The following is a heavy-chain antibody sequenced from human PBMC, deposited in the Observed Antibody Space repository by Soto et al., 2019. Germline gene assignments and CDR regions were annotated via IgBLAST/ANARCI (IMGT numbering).Heavy chain of an antibody. CDR3: ARLKSYYDSQES. CDR2: LYSGGST. Sequence: GGSLRLSCATSGFVVNDNYMSWVRQAPGRGLECVSVLYSGGSTSYADSVKGRFTISRDSSKSTLYLQMNSLRAEDTAVYYCARLKSYYDSQESWGPGTLVTAPQ. CDR1: GFVVNDNY. J-gene: IGHJ5*02. D-gene: IGHD3-22*01. V-gene: IGHV3-66*04.